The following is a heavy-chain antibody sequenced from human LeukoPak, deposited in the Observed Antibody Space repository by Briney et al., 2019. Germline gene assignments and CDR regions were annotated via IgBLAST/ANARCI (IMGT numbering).Heavy chain of an antibody. CDR2: IRSKADNDAT. CDR1: GFSFSGSV. CDR3: TIGVY. D-gene: IGHD3-10*01. J-gene: IGHJ4*02. V-gene: IGHV3-73*01. Sequence: GGSLSLSCVASGFSFSGSVLLWVRQASGRGLEWFGRIRSKADNDATAYAASVKGRVTISRDDSRNTAYLQMNSLKIEDTAMYYCTIGVYWGQGTLVTVSS.